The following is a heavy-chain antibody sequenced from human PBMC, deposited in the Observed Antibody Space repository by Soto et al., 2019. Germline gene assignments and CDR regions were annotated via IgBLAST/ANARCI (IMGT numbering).Heavy chain of an antibody. D-gene: IGHD6-19*01. CDR3: ARDRVAVAGIEHYDFYGMDV. J-gene: IGHJ6*02. Sequence: QVHLVQSGAEVKKPGASVKVSCKASGYTFTSYGITWVRQAPGQGLEWMGWISAYNGNTNYAQKLQGRVTMTTDTSTSTAYMELRSLRSDDTAVYYCARDRVAVAGIEHYDFYGMDVWGQGTTVTVSS. V-gene: IGHV1-18*01. CDR1: GYTFTSYG. CDR2: ISAYNGNT.